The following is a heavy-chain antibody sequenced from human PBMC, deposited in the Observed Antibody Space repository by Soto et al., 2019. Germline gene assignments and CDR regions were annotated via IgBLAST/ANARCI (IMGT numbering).Heavy chain of an antibody. D-gene: IGHD2-15*01. V-gene: IGHV1-69*08. J-gene: IGHJ3*02. CDR3: ARDFCSGRSCYSVGLLAFDI. Sequence: QVQLVQSGAEVKKPGSSVKVSCKASGGTFSSYTISWVRQAPGQGLEWMGRIIPILGTANYAQKFQGRVTITADKSTSTAYMELSSLRSEDTAVYYCARDFCSGRSCYSVGLLAFDIWGQGTMVTVSS. CDR1: GGTFSSYT. CDR2: IIPILGTA.